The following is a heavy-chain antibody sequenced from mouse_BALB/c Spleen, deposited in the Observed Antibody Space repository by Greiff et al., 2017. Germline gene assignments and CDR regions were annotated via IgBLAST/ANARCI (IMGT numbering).Heavy chain of an antibody. D-gene: IGHD2-4*01. CDR1: GFTFSSYA. Sequence: EVQLVESGGGLVKPGGSLKLSCAASGFTFSSYAMSWVRQTPEKRLEWVATISSGGSYTYYPDSVKGRFTISRDNAKNTLYLQMSSLRSEDTAMYYCARHEIYYDYDSYFDYWGQGTTLTVSS. V-gene: IGHV5-9-3*01. CDR2: ISSGGSYT. CDR3: ARHEIYYDYDSYFDY. J-gene: IGHJ2*01.